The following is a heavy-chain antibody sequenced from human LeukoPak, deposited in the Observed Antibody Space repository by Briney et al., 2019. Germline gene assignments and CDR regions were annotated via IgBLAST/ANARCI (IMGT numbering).Heavy chain of an antibody. J-gene: IGHJ4*02. CDR1: GFTFSTYA. CDR3: AKRSYGYCDY. D-gene: IGHD5-18*01. CDR2: ISGSGSNT. V-gene: IGHV3-23*01. Sequence: PGGSLRLSCAASGFTFSTYAMSWVRQAPGKGLEWVSTISGSGSNTYFVDSVKGRFTISRDNSKNTLYLQMNRLRAEDTAVYYCAKRSYGYCDYWGKGTLVTV.